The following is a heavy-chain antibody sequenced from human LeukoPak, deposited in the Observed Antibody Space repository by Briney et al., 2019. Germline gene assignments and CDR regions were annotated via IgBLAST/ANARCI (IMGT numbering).Heavy chain of an antibody. D-gene: IGHD6-19*01. V-gene: IGHV3-21*01. CDR2: ISTSSSYI. J-gene: IGHJ4*02. Sequence: GGSLRLSCAASGFTFSSYAMSWVRQAPGKGLEWVSSISTSSSYIHYADSVEGRFTISRDNAKNSLYLQMNSLRAEDTAVYYCARDLHSSGWYGGLDYWGQGTLVTVSS. CDR1: GFTFSSYA. CDR3: ARDLHSSGWYGGLDY.